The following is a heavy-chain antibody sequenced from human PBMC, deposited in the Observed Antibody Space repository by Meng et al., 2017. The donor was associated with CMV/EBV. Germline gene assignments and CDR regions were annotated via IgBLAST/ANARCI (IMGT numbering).Heavy chain of an antibody. V-gene: IGHV3-9*01. Sequence: GGSLRLSCAASGFTFDDYAMHWVRQAPGKGLEWVSGISWNSGSIGYADSVKGRFTISRDNAKNSLYLQMNSLRAEDTASYYCAKGGPSPIAAVGLVDYWGQGTLVTVSS. D-gene: IGHD6-13*01. CDR1: GFTFDDYA. CDR2: ISWNSGSI. CDR3: AKGGPSPIAAVGLVDY. J-gene: IGHJ4*02.